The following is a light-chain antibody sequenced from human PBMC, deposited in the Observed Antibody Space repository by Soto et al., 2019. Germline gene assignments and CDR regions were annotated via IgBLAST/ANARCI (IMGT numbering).Light chain of an antibody. Sequence: DIQLTQSPSFLSASVGDRVTITCRASQGISSYLAWYQQKPGKAPKLLIYAASTLQSGVPSRFSGSGSGTEFTLTISSLQPEDFATYDCQQLNSYPSTFGPGTKVDIK. CDR2: AAS. CDR3: QQLNSYPST. V-gene: IGKV1-9*01. CDR1: QGISSY. J-gene: IGKJ3*01.